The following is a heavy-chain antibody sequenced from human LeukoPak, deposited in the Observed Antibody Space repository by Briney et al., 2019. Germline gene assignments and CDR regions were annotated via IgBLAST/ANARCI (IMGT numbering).Heavy chain of an antibody. D-gene: IGHD6-6*01. J-gene: IGHJ6*03. CDR2: IYYSGST. CDR3: ATSRLGDSSSSPHYYYYMDV. CDR1: GGSISSGDYY. V-gene: IGHV4-30-4*08. Sequence: SETLSLTCTVSGGSISSGDYYWSWIRQPPGKGLEWIGYIYYSGSTYYNPSLKSRVTISVDTSKNQFSLKLSSVTAADTAVYYCATSRLGDSSSSPHYYYYMDVWGKGTTVTVSS.